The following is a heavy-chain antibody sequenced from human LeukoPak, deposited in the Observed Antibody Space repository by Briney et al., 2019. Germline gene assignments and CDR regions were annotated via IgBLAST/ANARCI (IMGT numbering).Heavy chain of an antibody. V-gene: IGHV3-23*01. CDR2: ITSSGGST. Sequence: GGSLRLSCAASGFTFSSYAMSWVRQAPGKGLEWVSSITSSGGSTYYAGSVKGQFTISRDNSKNTVYLQMNSLRAEDTAVYYCAKDRPNYYDSSGHYYRRNGDYWGQGTLVTISS. CDR3: AKDRPNYYDSSGHYYRRNGDY. CDR1: GFTFSSYA. D-gene: IGHD3-22*01. J-gene: IGHJ4*02.